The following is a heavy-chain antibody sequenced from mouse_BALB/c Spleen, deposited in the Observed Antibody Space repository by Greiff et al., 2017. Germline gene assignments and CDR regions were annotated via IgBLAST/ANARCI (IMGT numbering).Heavy chain of an antibody. CDR2: IAPGSGST. CDR3: ARWSTMITTGHYYAMDY. CDR1: GYTFTSYW. D-gene: IGHD2-4*01. V-gene: IGHV1S41*01. J-gene: IGHJ4*01. Sequence: DLVKPGASVKLSCKASGYTFTSYWINWIKQRPGQGLEWIGRIAPGSGSTYYNEMFKGKATLTVATSASTAYIQLSSLSSEDSAVYFCARWSTMITTGHYYAMDYWGQGTSVTVSS.